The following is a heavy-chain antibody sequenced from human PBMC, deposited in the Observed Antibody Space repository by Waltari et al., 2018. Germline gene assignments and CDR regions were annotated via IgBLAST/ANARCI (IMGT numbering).Heavy chain of an antibody. D-gene: IGHD5-12*01. CDR2: ISSSSYI. CDR1: GFTFSSYS. CDR3: ARAVEMATIQSYYYYGMDV. Sequence: EVQLVESGGGLVKPGGSLRLSCAASGFTFSSYSMNWVRQAPGKGLEWVSSISSSSYIYYAYSVKGRFTSSSDNAKNSLYRQMNSLRAEDTALYYCARAVEMATIQSYYYYGMDVWGQGTTVTVSS. V-gene: IGHV3-21*01. J-gene: IGHJ6*02.